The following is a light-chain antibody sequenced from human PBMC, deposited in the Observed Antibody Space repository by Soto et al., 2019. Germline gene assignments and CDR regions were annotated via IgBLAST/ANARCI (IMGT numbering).Light chain of an antibody. V-gene: IGKV3-11*01. CDR1: QSVSSY. Sequence: TKTPDTLPLSQGERATLSCRASQSVSSYLAWYQQKPGQAPRLLIYDASNRATGIPARFSGSGSGTDFTLTISSLEPEDFAVYYCQQRSNWLTVGGGTKVDIK. CDR3: QQRSNWLT. CDR2: DAS. J-gene: IGKJ4*01.